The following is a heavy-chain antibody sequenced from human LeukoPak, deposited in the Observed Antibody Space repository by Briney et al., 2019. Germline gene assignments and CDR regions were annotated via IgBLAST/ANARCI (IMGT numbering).Heavy chain of an antibody. CDR3: ARFKGGTGFDY. CDR1: GGSITTTDFD. Sequence: SETLSLTCAVSGGSITTTDFDWAWIRQPPGQGFEWIATISSSGKAYYYPSLMSRVTISVDTSKNQFSLDVTSVTAADTGLFYCARFKGGTGFDYWGRGILVIV. CDR2: ISSSGKA. V-gene: IGHV4-39*01. D-gene: IGHD1-26*01. J-gene: IGHJ4*02.